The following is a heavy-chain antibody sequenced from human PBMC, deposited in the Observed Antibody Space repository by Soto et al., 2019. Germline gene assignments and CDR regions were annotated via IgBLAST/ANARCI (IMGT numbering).Heavy chain of an antibody. CDR1: GGSFSGYY. D-gene: IGHD6-13*01. Sequence: SETLSLTCAVYGGSFSGYYWSWIRQPPGKGLEWIGEINHSGSTNYNPSLKSRVTISVDTSKNQFSLELSSVTAADTAVYYCASNIAAAGKVSWFDPWGQGTLVTVSS. J-gene: IGHJ5*02. CDR2: INHSGST. CDR3: ASNIAAAGKVSWFDP. V-gene: IGHV4-34*01.